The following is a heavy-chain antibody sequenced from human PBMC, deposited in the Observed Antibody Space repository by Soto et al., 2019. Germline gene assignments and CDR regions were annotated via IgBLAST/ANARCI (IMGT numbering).Heavy chain of an antibody. CDR3: ARMGAFAI. V-gene: IGHV1-69*19. Sequence: QVQLVQSGAEVKKPGSSVKVSCKASGGTFSSYGFSWVRQAPGQGLEWMGGIVPMFGSANYAQKFQGRVTISADESTSTVYMEVTRLRSEDTAVYYCARMGAFAIWGQGTMVSVSS. CDR1: GGTFSSYG. J-gene: IGHJ3*02. CDR2: IVPMFGSA.